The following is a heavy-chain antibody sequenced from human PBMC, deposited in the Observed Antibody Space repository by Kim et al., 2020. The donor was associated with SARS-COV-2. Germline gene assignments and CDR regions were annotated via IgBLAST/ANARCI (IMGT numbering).Heavy chain of an antibody. CDR3: ASGQRERGGNVGAIGY. Sequence: GESLKISCKGSGYSFTSYWIGWVRQMPGKGLEWMGIIYPGDSDTRYSPSFQGQVTISADKSISTAYLQWSSLKASDTAMYYCASGQRERGGNVGAIGYWGQGTLVTVSS. D-gene: IGHD1-26*01. V-gene: IGHV5-51*01. CDR2: IYPGDSDT. J-gene: IGHJ4*02. CDR1: GYSFTSYW.